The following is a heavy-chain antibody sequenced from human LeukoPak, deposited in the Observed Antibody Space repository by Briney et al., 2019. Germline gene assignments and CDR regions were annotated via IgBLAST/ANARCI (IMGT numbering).Heavy chain of an antibody. CDR3: RRGTGRLAQEVYYGMDV. D-gene: IGHD1-14*01. Sequence: QPGRSLRLSCAASGFTFSSYGMHWVRQAPGKGLEWVAVISYDGSNKYYADSVKGRFTISRDNSKNTLYLQMNSLRAEDTAVYYCRRGTGRLAQEVYYGMDVWGQGTTVTVSS. J-gene: IGHJ6*02. CDR1: GFTFSSYG. V-gene: IGHV3-30*03. CDR2: ISYDGSNK.